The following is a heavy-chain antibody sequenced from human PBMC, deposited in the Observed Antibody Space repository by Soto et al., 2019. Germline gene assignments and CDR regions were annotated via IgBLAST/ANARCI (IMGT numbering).Heavy chain of an antibody. CDR1: GGSISSYY. D-gene: IGHD6-19*01. Sequence: SETLSLTCTVSGGSISSYYWSWIRQPPGKGLEWIGYIYYSGSTNYNPSLKSRVTISVDTYKNQFSLKLSSVTAADTAVYYCASQLRYSSGWYLAGSFDYWGQGTLVTVSS. CDR2: IYYSGST. V-gene: IGHV4-59*01. J-gene: IGHJ4*02. CDR3: ASQLRYSSGWYLAGSFDY.